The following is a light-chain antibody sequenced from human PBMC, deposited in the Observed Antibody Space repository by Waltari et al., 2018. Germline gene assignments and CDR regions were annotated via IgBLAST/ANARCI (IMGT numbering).Light chain of an antibody. V-gene: IGLV2-14*01. J-gene: IGLJ2*01. Sequence: QSALTQPASVSGSPGQSITISCTGTSSDVGGYNYVSWYQQYPGKVPKLMIYDVSKLPSGVSIRFSGSKSRNTASLTISGLQAEDEADYYCSSYTSSNTVIFGGGTKLTVL. CDR3: SSYTSSNTVI. CDR2: DVS. CDR1: SSDVGGYNY.